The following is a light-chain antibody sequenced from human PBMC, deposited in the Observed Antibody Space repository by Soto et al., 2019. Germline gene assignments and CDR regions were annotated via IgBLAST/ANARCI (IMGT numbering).Light chain of an antibody. Sequence: VLTQPRSVSGSPGQSVTISCTGTSSDVGGYNYVSWYQQHPGKAPKLMIYDVSKRPSGVPDRFSGSKPGNTASLTISGLQAEDEADYYCCSYAGSYTLYVFGTGTKVTVL. CDR3: CSYAGSYTLYV. CDR1: SSDVGGYNY. CDR2: DVS. J-gene: IGLJ1*01. V-gene: IGLV2-11*01.